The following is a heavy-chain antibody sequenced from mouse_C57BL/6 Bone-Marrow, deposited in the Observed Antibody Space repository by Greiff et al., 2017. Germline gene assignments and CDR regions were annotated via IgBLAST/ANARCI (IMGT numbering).Heavy chain of an antibody. CDR2: IHPSVSDT. Sequence: QVQLQQPGAELLKPGAPVKLPCKPSGYTFISYWILWVKQRPGQGFGWTGRIHPSVSDTIFNQKFKGKAPLTVDKSSSTAYKQVSSLTSEDSTVYDCAILTGRGFAVWGPGTLVTVSA. CDR3: AILTGRGFAV. D-gene: IGHD4-1*01. J-gene: IGHJ3*01. V-gene: IGHV1-74*01. CDR1: GYTFISYW.